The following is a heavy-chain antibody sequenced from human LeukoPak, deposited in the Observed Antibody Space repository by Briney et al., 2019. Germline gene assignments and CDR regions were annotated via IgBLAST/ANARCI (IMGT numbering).Heavy chain of an antibody. J-gene: IGHJ4*02. V-gene: IGHV4-59*01. CDR3: ARGDGYCSGGSCHIDY. CDR1: GGSISSYY. D-gene: IGHD2-15*01. Sequence: SETLSLTCTVSGGSISSYYWSWIRQPPGKGLEWIGYIYYSGSTNYNPSLKSRVTISVDTSKNQFSLKLSSVTAADTAVYYCARGDGYCSGGSCHIDYWGQGTLVTVSS. CDR2: IYYSGST.